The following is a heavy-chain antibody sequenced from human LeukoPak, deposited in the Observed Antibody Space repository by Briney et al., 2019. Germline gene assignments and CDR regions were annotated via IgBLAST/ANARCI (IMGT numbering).Heavy chain of an antibody. J-gene: IGHJ6*02. V-gene: IGHV3-9*01. CDR3: AKEARQLLLGYYYGMDV. Sequence: GRSLRLSCAASGFTFDDYAMHWVRQAPGKGLEWVSGISWNSGSIGYADSVKGRFTISRDNAKNSLYLQMNSLRAEDTAVYYRAKEARQLLLGYYYGMDVWGQGTTVTVSS. D-gene: IGHD2-2*01. CDR1: GFTFDDYA. CDR2: ISWNSGSI.